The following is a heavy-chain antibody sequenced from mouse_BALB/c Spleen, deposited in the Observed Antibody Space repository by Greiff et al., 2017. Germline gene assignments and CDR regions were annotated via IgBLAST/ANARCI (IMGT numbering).Heavy chain of an antibody. CDR3: ARYGHYFDY. V-gene: IGHV5-17*02. J-gene: IGHJ2*01. CDR1: GFTFSSFG. D-gene: IGHD1-1*01. Sequence: EVHLVESGGGLVQPGGSRKLSCAASGFTFSSFGMHWVRQAPEKGLEWVAYISSGSSTIYYADTVKGRFTISRDNPKNTLFLQMTSLRSEDTAMYYCARYGHYFDYWGQGTTLTVSS. CDR2: ISSGSSTI.